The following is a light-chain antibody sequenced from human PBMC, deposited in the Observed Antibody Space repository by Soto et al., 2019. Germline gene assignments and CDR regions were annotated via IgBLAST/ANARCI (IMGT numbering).Light chain of an antibody. J-gene: IGKJ1*01. CDR3: MQALQTPWT. Sequence: DIVMTQSPLSLPVTPGEPASLSCRSSQSLLHSDGYIYLDWYLQRPGQSPQLLICLGSNRASGVPDRFSGSGSGTQFTLTIIRVEAEDFGVYYCMQALQTPWTFGQGTRVEVK. CDR1: QSLLHSDGYIY. V-gene: IGKV2-28*01. CDR2: LGS.